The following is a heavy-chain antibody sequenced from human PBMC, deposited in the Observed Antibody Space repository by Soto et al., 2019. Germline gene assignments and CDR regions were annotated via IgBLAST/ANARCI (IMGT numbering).Heavy chain of an antibody. V-gene: IGHV3-23*01. Sequence: GGSLRLSCAASGFTFSNYAMSWVRQAPGKGLEWVSSVSGSAGSTYYADSVKGRFTISRDNSKNTLYLQMNSLRAEDTAVYYCAKDFLSDSVGYYYDGDFDYWGQGIRVTVSS. J-gene: IGHJ4*02. D-gene: IGHD3-22*01. CDR3: AKDFLSDSVGYYYDGDFDY. CDR1: GFTFSNYA. CDR2: VSGSAGST.